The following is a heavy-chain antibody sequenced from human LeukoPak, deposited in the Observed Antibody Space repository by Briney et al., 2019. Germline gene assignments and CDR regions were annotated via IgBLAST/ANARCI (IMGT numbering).Heavy chain of an antibody. Sequence: SETLSHTCTVSGGSISSYYWSWIRQPPGNGLEWIGYIYYSGSTNYNPSLKSRLTMSVDTSKNQFSQKLSSVTAADTAVYYCARDPGSENWFDPWGQGTLVTVSS. CDR1: GGSISSYY. D-gene: IGHD3-10*01. CDR2: IYYSGST. J-gene: IGHJ5*02. V-gene: IGHV4-59*01. CDR3: ARDPGSENWFDP.